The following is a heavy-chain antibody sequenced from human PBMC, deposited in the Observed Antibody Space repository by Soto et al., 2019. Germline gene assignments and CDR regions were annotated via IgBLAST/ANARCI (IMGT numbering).Heavy chain of an antibody. CDR3: ARGDVPVAADYGMDV. Sequence: QVQLVQSGAEVKKPGASVKVSCKASGYFFSGYHLHWVRQAPGQGLEWMGWMNSNSGSTKFAQKFQGRVTMTRDTSISTAVMELGRLRSADTAVYYCARGDVPVAADYGMDVWAQGTTVTVSS. V-gene: IGHV1-2*02. D-gene: IGHD6-19*01. CDR2: MNSNSGST. J-gene: IGHJ6*01. CDR1: GYFFSGYH.